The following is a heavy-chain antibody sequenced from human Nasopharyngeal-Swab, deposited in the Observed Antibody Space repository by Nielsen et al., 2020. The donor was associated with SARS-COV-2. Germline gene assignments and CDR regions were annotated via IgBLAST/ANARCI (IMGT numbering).Heavy chain of an antibody. CDR2: INPNSGGT. Sequence: ASVKVSCKASGYTFTGYYMHLVRQAPGQGLEWMGRINPNSGGTNYAQKFQGRVTMTRDTSISTAYMELSRLRSDDTAVYYCAYSSSFGYFDYWGQGTLVTVSS. J-gene: IGHJ4*02. CDR3: AYSSSFGYFDY. D-gene: IGHD6-6*01. V-gene: IGHV1-2*06. CDR1: GYTFTGYY.